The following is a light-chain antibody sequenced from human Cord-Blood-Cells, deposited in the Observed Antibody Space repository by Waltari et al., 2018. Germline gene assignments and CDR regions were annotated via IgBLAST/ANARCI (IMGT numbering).Light chain of an antibody. CDR2: GAS. V-gene: IGKV3-15*01. CDR1: KSVSSN. CDR3: QQYNNWPET. J-gene: IGKJ1*01. Sequence: DIVMTQSPATLSVSPGAKAALSCRASKSVSSNLAWYQQKLGQAHRLRIYGASTRATGIPARFSGSGSGTEFTLTISSLQSEDFAVYYCQQYNNWPETFGQGTKVEIK.